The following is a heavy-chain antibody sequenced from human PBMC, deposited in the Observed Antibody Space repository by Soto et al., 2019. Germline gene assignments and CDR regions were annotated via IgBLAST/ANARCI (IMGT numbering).Heavy chain of an antibody. CDR2: INAGNGNT. D-gene: IGHD6-19*01. J-gene: IGHJ1*01. CDR3: ARFSSSGWYADFQH. Sequence: ASVKVSCKASGYTFTSYAMHWVRQAPGQRLEWMGWINAGNGNTKYSQKLQGRVTITRDTSASTAYMELSSLRSEDTAVYYCARFSSSGWYADFQHWGQGTLVTVSS. CDR1: GYTFTSYA. V-gene: IGHV1-3*01.